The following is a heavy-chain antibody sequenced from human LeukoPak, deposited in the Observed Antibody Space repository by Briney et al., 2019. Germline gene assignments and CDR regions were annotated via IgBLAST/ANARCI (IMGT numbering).Heavy chain of an antibody. Sequence: QSGGSLRLSCAASGFTFSSYWMTWVRQAPGKGLEWVANIKQDGSAKYYVDSVKGRFTISRDNAKNSLYLQMNSLRDEDTAVYYCARVSVVPLDYWGQGTLVTVSS. CDR1: GFTFSSYW. CDR3: ARVSVVPLDY. V-gene: IGHV3-7*01. J-gene: IGHJ4*02. CDR2: IKQDGSAK.